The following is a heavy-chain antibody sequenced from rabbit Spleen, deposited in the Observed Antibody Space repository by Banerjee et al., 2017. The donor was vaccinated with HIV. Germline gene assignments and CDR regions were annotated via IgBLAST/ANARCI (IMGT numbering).Heavy chain of an antibody. Sequence: QSLEESGGGLVRPEGSLKLSCTASGFSFSNKAVMCWVRQAPGKGLEWIACIDSGSSGFTYYASWAKGRFTISKTSSTTVTLQMTRLTAADTATYFCARDTSSSFSSYGMDLWGPGHPGHRL. D-gene: IGHD1-1*01. CDR3: ARDTSSSFSSYGMDL. CDR1: GFSFSNKAV. V-gene: IGHV1S40*01. CDR2: IDSGSSGFT. J-gene: IGHJ6*01.